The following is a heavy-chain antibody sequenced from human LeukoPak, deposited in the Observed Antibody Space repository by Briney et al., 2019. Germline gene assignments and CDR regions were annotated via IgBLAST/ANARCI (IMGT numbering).Heavy chain of an antibody. D-gene: IGHD2-15*01. Sequence: GGSLRLSCAASGFTFSSYAMSWVRQAPGKGLEWVANIKQDGSEKDYVDSVKGRFTISRDNAKNSLYLQMNSLRAEDTAVYYCARERPQKGTPFDYWGQGTLVTVSS. CDR1: GFTFSSYA. V-gene: IGHV3-7*01. CDR2: IKQDGSEK. CDR3: ARERPQKGTPFDY. J-gene: IGHJ4*02.